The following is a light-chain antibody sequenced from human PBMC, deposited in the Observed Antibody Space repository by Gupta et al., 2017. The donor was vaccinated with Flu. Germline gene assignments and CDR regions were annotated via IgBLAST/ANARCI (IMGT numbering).Light chain of an antibody. CDR2: KAS. J-gene: IGKJ2*01. CDR1: QTISTW. CDR3: QEYNSYYT. Sequence: VGDIVTITCRASQTISTWLAWYQQKPGKAPKLLIYKASTLENGVPSRFSGSGSGTEFTLTISSLQPDDFALYYCQEYNSYYTFGQGTRLEIK. V-gene: IGKV1-5*03.